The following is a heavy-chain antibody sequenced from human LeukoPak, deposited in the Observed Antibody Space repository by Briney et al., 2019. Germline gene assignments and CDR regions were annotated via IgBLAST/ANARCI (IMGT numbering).Heavy chain of an antibody. CDR1: GESISSSRHY. D-gene: IGHD3-10*01. V-gene: IGHV4-61*02. CDR3: ARDGVVTMELDF. CDR2: IYPSGNT. J-gene: IGHJ4*02. Sequence: SQTLSLTCSVSGESISSSRHYRSWIRQPAGKGLEWIGRIYPSGNTNYNPSLKSRATISLDTSKNQFSLNLKSVTAADTAMYYCARDGVVTMELDFWGQGTLVTVSS.